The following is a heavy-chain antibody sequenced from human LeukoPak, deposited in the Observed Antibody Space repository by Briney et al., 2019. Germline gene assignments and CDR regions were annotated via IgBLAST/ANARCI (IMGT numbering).Heavy chain of an antibody. J-gene: IGHJ5*02. V-gene: IGHV1-2*02. CDR3: ARGLSTSWLPPFDT. CDR1: GYTFTGYY. CDR2: INPNSGAT. D-gene: IGHD6-13*01. Sequence: ASVKVSCKTSGYTFTGYYLHWVRQAPGQGLEWMGWINPNSGATNYAQHFQGRVTMTRDRSISTVYVDLRRLTSDDPAVYYCARGLSTSWLPPFDTWGQGTLVTVSS.